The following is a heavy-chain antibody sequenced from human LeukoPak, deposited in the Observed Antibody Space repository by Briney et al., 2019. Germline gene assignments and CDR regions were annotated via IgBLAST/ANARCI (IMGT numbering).Heavy chain of an antibody. CDR2: ISSSSSYI. CDR1: GFTFSSYS. D-gene: IGHD3-9*01. CDR3: ARDRTNRYDILTGYPYYYYGMDV. J-gene: IGHJ6*02. V-gene: IGHV3-21*01. Sequence: PGGSLRLSCAASGFTFSSYSMNWVRQAPGKGLEWVSSISSSSSYIYYADSVKGRFTISRDNAKNSLYLQMNSLRAEDTAVYYCARDRTNRYDILTGYPYYYYGMDVWGQGTTVTVSS.